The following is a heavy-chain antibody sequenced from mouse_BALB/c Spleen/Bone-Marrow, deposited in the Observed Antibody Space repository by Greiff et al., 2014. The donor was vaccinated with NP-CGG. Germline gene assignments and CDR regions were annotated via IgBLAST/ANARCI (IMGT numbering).Heavy chain of an antibody. V-gene: IGHV5-15*02. CDR1: GFTFSDYG. CDR2: ISNLAYSI. J-gene: IGHJ4*01. D-gene: IGHD2-1*01. Sequence: EVMLVESGGGLVQPGGSRKLSCAASGFTFSDYGMAWVRQAPGKGPEWVAFISNLAYSIYYADTVTGRFTISRENAKNTLYLEMSSLRSEDTAMYYCATIYYGNPYAMDYWGQGTSVTVSS. CDR3: ATIYYGNPYAMDY.